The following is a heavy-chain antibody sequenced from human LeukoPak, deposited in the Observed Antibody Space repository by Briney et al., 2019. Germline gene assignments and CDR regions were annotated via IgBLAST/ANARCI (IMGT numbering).Heavy chain of an antibody. V-gene: IGHV1-2*02. CDR3: ARVTDYYDSSGLLVRAFDI. CDR1: GYTFTGYY. Sequence: GASVKVSCKASGYTFTGYYIHWVRQAPGQGLEWMGWINPNSGGTNYAQKFQGRVTMTRDTSISTAYMELSRLRSDDTAVYYCARVTDYYDSSGLLVRAFDIWGQGTMVTVSS. D-gene: IGHD3-22*01. J-gene: IGHJ3*02. CDR2: INPNSGGT.